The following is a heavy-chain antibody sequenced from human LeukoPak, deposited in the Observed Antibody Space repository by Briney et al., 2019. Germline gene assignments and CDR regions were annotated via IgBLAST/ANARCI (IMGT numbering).Heavy chain of an antibody. J-gene: IGHJ5*02. CDR3: ARDNDAVAGYDFWSGYHTGHWFDP. CDR2: INWNGGST. V-gene: IGHV3-20*04. D-gene: IGHD3-3*01. CDR1: GFTFDDYG. Sequence: PGGSLRLSCAASGFTFDDYGMSWVRQAPGKGLEWVSGINWNGGSTGYADSVKGRFTISRDNAKNSLYLQMNSLRAEDTAVYYCARDNDAVAGYDFWSGYHTGHWFDPWGQGTLVTVSS.